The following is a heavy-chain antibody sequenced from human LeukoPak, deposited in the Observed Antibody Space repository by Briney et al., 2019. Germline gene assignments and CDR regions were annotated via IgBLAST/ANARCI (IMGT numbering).Heavy chain of an antibody. D-gene: IGHD2-2*01. CDR3: ARGIVLVPAAKEYFDL. V-gene: IGHV4-39*01. J-gene: IGHJ2*01. CDR2: IYYSGST. Sequence: PSETLSLTCTVSGGSISSSSYYWGWIRQPPGKGLEWIGSIYYSGSTYYNPSLKSRVTISVDTSKNQFSLKLGSVTAADTAVYYCARGIVLVPAAKEYFDLWGRGTLVTVSS. CDR1: GGSISSSSYY.